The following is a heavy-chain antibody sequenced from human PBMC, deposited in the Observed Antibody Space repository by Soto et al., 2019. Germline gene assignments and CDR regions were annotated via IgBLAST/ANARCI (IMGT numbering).Heavy chain of an antibody. V-gene: IGHV4-34*01. J-gene: IGHJ4*02. CDR3: ARESYYYDSSGYYKTYFDY. CDR2: INHSGST. Sequence: PSETLSLTCAVYGGSFSGYYWSWMRQPPGKGLEWIGEINHSGSTNYNPSLKSRVTISVDTSKNQFSLKLSSVTAADTAVYYCARESYYYDSSGYYKTYFDYWGQGTLVTVSS. CDR1: GGSFSGYY. D-gene: IGHD3-22*01.